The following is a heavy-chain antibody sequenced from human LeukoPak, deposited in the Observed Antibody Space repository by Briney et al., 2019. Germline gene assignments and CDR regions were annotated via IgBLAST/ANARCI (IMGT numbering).Heavy chain of an antibody. V-gene: IGHV3-23*01. CDR3: AKSRGVAGFDY. Sequence: GGSLRLSCAASGFTFSSYGMSWVRQAPGKGLEWVSAISGSGGSTYYADSVKGRFTISRDNSKNTLYLQMNSLRAEDMAVYYCAKSRGVAGFDYWGQGTLVTVSS. J-gene: IGHJ4*02. CDR1: GFTFSSYG. D-gene: IGHD6-19*01. CDR2: ISGSGGST.